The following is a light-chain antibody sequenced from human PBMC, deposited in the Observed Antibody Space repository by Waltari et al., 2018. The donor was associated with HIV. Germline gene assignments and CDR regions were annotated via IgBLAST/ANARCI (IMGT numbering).Light chain of an antibody. J-gene: IGLJ3*02. CDR3: AAWDDSLSGLGV. V-gene: IGLV1-47*01. CDR2: RNN. CDR1: SSNIGSNY. Sequence: QSVLTQPPSASGTPGQRVTISCSGSSSNIGSNYVYWYQQLPGPAPKLLIYRNNQRPSGGPDRCFGSKSGTSSSLAISGRRSEDEADYYCAAWDDSLSGLGVFGGGTKLTVL.